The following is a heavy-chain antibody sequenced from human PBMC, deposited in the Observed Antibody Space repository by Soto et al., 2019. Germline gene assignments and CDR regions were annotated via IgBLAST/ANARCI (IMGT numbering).Heavy chain of an antibody. CDR1: GGSISSYY. CDR2: IYYSGST. J-gene: IGHJ5*02. D-gene: IGHD2-2*01. Sequence: PSETLSLTCNVSGGSISSYYWSWIRQPPGKGLEWIGFIYYSGSTDYNPSLKSRVSVSIDTSKNQFSLNLTSVTAADTAVYYCARLTSSRFPNFDPWGQGTLVTVSS. V-gene: IGHV4-59*08. CDR3: ARLTSSRFPNFDP.